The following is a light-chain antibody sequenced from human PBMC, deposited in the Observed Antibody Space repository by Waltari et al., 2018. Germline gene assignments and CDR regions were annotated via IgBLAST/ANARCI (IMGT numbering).Light chain of an antibody. V-gene: IGKV1-33*01. CDR1: QDISNS. CDR3: QQYQNLPYT. Sequence: DIQMTQSPSSLSASVGDRVTITCQASQDISNSLNWYHQKPGKAPKLLIYDASDLETGVPSRFSGSGSGTDFTFTISSLQPEDIATYYCQQYQNLPYTFGRGPSWRS. CDR2: DAS. J-gene: IGKJ2*01.